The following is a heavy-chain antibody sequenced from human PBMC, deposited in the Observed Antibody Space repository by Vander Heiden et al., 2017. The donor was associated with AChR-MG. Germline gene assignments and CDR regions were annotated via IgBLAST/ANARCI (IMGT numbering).Heavy chain of an antibody. D-gene: IGHD6-6*01. CDR2: ISAYNGNT. CDR3: ARARSGAARPGRWDY. V-gene: IGHV1-18*01. CDR1: GYTFTSSG. Sequence: QVQLVQSGAEVKTPGASVKVLCKASGYTFTSSGSSWVRQAPGQGLEWMGWISAYNGNTNDAQKLQGRVTMTTDTSTSTAYMELRSLRSDDTAVYYCARARSGAARPGRWDYWGQGTLVTVSS. J-gene: IGHJ4*02.